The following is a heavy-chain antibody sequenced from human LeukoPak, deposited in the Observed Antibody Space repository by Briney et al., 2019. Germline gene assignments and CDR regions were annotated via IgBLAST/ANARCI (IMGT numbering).Heavy chain of an antibody. D-gene: IGHD2-2*01. J-gene: IGHJ4*02. CDR2: INHSGST. CDR1: GGSFSGYY. Sequence: PSETLSLTCAVYGGSFSGYYWSWIRQPPGKGLEWIGEINHSGSTNYNPSLKSRVTISVDTSKNQFSLKLSSVTAADTAVYYCARRPRGYCSSTSCYFPPDYWGQGTLVTVSS. CDR3: ARRPRGYCSSTSCYFPPDY. V-gene: IGHV4-34*01.